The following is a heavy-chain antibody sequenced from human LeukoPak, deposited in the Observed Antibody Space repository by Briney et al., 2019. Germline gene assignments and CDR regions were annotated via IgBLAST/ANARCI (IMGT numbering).Heavy chain of an antibody. V-gene: IGHV1-69*05. CDR1: GGTFSSYA. CDR2: IIPIFGTA. Sequence: AASVKVSCKASGGTFSSYAISWVRQAPGQGLEWMGRIIPIFGTANYAQKFQGRVTITTDESTSTAYMELSSLRSEDTAVYYCARDRPGLNYYDRVGFDYWGQGTLVTVSS. CDR3: ARDRPGLNYYDRVGFDY. J-gene: IGHJ4*02. D-gene: IGHD3-22*01.